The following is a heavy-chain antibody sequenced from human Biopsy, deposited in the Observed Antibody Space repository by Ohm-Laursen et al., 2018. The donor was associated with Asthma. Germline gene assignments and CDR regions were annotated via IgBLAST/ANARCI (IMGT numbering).Heavy chain of an antibody. CDR3: ARMITIFGVVSRGMDV. CDR2: ISYDGSIT. J-gene: IGHJ6*02. Sequence: SLRLSCTATGFAFRSYAMNWVRQAPGKGLEWVAVISYDGSITHYADSVKGRFTISRDNSKNTLYLQMNSLRDEDTAVYYCARMITIFGVVSRGMDVWGQGTTVTVSS. D-gene: IGHD3-3*01. V-gene: IGHV3-30*03. CDR1: GFAFRSYA.